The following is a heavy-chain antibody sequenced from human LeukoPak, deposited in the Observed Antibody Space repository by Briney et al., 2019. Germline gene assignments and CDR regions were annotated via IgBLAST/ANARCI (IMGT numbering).Heavy chain of an antibody. CDR2: IIPILGIA. CDR1: GGTFSSYA. V-gene: IGHV1-69*04. J-gene: IGHJ4*02. Sequence: GASVKVSFKASGGTFSSYAISWVRQAPGQGLEWMGRIIPILGIANYAQKFQGRVTITADKSTSTAYMELSSLRSEDTAVYYCARGGIVGARRGLDYWGQGTLVTVSS. D-gene: IGHD1-26*01. CDR3: ARGGIVGARRGLDY.